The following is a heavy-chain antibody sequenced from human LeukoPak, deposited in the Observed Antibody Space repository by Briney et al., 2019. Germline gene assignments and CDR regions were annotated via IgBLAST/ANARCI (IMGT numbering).Heavy chain of an antibody. CDR2: ISGSSGTI. Sequence: GGSLRLSCAGTGFSFSNFGMNWVRQAPGKGLECVSFISGSSGTIYYADSVKGRFTISRDNTKNSLYLQMNSLRAEDTAIYYCARERGGIGGYLPYYYLDVWGKGTTVTVSS. D-gene: IGHD5-12*01. J-gene: IGHJ6*03. V-gene: IGHV3-48*04. CDR1: GFSFSNFG. CDR3: ARERGGIGGYLPYYYLDV.